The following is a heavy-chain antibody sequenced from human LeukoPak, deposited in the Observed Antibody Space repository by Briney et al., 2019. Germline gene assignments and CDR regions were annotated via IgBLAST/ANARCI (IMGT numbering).Heavy chain of an antibody. D-gene: IGHD3-22*01. CDR1: GYTFTGYY. CDR3: ARAPYTDYYDSSGSDY. CDR2: INPNSGGT. J-gene: IGHJ4*02. Sequence: ASVKVSCKASGYTFTGYYMHWVRQAPGQGLEWMGWINPNSGGTNYAQKFQGRVTMTRDTSISTAYMELSRLRSDDTAVYYCARAPYTDYYDSSGSDYWGQGTLVTVSS. V-gene: IGHV1-2*02.